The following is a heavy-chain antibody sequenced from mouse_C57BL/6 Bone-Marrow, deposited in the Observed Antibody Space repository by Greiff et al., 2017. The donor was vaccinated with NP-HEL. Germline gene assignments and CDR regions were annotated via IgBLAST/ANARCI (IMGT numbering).Heavy chain of an antibody. CDR1: GYAFTNYL. V-gene: IGHV1-54*01. Sequence: QVQLQQSGAELVRPGTSVKVSCKASGYAFTNYLIEWVKQRPGQGLEWIGVINPGSGGTNYNEKFKGKATLTADESSSTAYMQLSSLTSEDSAVYFCARGGDSSGYPFAYWGQGTTLTVSS. CDR3: ARGGDSSGYPFAY. CDR2: INPGSGGT. J-gene: IGHJ2*01. D-gene: IGHD3-2*02.